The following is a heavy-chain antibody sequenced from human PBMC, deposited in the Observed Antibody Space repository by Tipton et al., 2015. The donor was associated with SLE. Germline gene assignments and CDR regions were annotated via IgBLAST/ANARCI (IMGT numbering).Heavy chain of an antibody. D-gene: IGHD5-24*01. J-gene: IGHJ6*03. CDR1: GGSISSDN. CDR2: IDYSGAT. Sequence: TLSLTCTVSGGSISSDNWTWIRQPPGKTLEWIGDIDYSGATTYNPSLKSRVTISVDTSKNQFSLKLSSVTAADTAVYYCARGRRDGYNYSYYYYYMDVWGKGTTVTVSS. CDR3: ARGRRDGYNYSYYYYYMDV. V-gene: IGHV4-59*01.